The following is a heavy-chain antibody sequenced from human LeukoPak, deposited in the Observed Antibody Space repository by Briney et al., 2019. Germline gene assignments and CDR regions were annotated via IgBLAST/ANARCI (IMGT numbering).Heavy chain of an antibody. CDR3: ARFSPRAMGNYFDF. J-gene: IGHJ4*02. CDR2: IYPRGST. D-gene: IGHD7-27*01. V-gene: IGHV4-4*09. CDR1: GGSISPYY. Sequence: SETLSLTRTVSGGSISPYYWSWIRQPPGKGLEWIGYIYPRGSTYYNPSLKSRVTMSLDRSANQFSLNLSSVTAADTAVYYCARFSPRAMGNYFDFWGQGTLVTVSS.